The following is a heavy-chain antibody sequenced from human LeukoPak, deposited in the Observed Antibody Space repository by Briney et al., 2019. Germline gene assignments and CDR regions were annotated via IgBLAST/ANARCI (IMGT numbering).Heavy chain of an antibody. CDR2: IYYSGST. J-gene: IGHJ4*02. V-gene: IGHV4-39*01. CDR3: ARLAYCSGGSCHHDY. D-gene: IGHD2-15*01. Sequence: SETLSLTCTVSGGSISSSTYFWAWIRQPPGKGLEWIGTIYYSGSTYYNSSLNSRVTISVDTSKNQFSLKVTSVTAADTAVYYCARLAYCSGGSCHHDYWGQGTLVTVSS. CDR1: GGSISSSTYF.